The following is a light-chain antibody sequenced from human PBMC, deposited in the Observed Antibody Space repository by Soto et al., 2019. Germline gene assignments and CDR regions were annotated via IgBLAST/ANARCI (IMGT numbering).Light chain of an antibody. Sequence: DIQMTQSPSSLSASVGDRVTITCRASQSISSYLNWYQQKPGKAPKLLIYAASSLQSGVPSRFSGSGSGTYFTLTISSLQPEDFATYDGQESYSTPRTFGQGTKLEIK. J-gene: IGKJ2*01. V-gene: IGKV1-39*01. CDR1: QSISSY. CDR3: QESYSTPRT. CDR2: AAS.